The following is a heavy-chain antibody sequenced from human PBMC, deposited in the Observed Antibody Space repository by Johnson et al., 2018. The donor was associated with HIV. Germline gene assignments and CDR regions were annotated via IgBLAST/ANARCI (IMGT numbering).Heavy chain of an antibody. D-gene: IGHD5-18*01. V-gene: IGHV3-30*14. CDR1: GFTFSSYA. Sequence: QVQLVESGGGVVQPGRSLRLSCAASGFTFSSYAMHWVRQAPGKGLEWVAVISYDGSNKYYADSVKGRFTISRDNFKNTLYLQMNSLRAEDTAVYYCARDSPRIQLWDDAFDIWGQGTMVTVSS. CDR3: ARDSPRIQLWDDAFDI. J-gene: IGHJ3*02. CDR2: ISYDGSNK.